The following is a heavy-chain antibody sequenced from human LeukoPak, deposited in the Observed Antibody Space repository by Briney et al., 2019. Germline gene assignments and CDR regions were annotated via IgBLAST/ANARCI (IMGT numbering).Heavy chain of an antibody. V-gene: IGHV3-11*01. Sequence: GGSLRLSCAASGFTFSDYYMSWIRQAPGKGLEWVSYISSSGSTIYYADSVKGRFTISRDNSKNTLYLQMNSLRAEDTAVYYCAKRGGMYPAHYFDYWGQGTLVTVSS. J-gene: IGHJ4*02. CDR2: ISSSGSTI. CDR3: AKRGGMYPAHYFDY. CDR1: GFTFSDYY. D-gene: IGHD6-13*01.